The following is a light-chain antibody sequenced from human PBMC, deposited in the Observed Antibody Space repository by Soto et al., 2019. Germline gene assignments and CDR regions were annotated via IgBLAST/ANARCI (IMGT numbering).Light chain of an antibody. CDR2: DVS. CDR1: QNISNY. J-gene: IGKJ1*01. V-gene: IGKV3-20*01. CDR3: QQYGSSLWT. Sequence: EIVLTQSPSTLSLSPGIRATLSCRASQNISNYLIWYQQKPGQAPRLLIYDVSNRATGIPARFSGSGSGTDFTLTISRLEPEDFAVYYCQQYGSSLWTFGQGTKVDIK.